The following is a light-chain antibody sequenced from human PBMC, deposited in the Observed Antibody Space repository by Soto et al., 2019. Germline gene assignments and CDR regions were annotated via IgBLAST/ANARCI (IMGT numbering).Light chain of an antibody. CDR3: QSYDSSLSVHV. V-gene: IGLV1-40*01. CDR1: SSNIGAGYD. J-gene: IGLJ1*01. Sequence: QSVLTQPPSVSGAPGQRVTISCTGSSSNIGAGYDVHWYQQLPGTAPKLLIYGNSNRPSGVPDRFSGSKSGTSASLAITGLQAEDEADYYRQSYDSSLSVHVFGTGTKVTVL. CDR2: GNS.